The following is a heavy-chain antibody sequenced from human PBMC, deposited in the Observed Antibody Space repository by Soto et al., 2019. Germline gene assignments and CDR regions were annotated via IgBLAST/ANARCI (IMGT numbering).Heavy chain of an antibody. Sequence: GGSLRLSCAASGFTFSSYGMHWVRQAPGKGLEWVAVISYDGSNKYYADSVKGRFTISRDNSKNTLYLQMNSPRAEDTAVYYCAKDIQGYSPRGPQGPLHSYYYGMDVWGQGTTVTVSS. V-gene: IGHV3-30*18. CDR1: GFTFSSYG. J-gene: IGHJ6*02. CDR3: AKDIQGYSPRGPQGPLHSYYYGMDV. CDR2: ISYDGSNK. D-gene: IGHD3-10*01.